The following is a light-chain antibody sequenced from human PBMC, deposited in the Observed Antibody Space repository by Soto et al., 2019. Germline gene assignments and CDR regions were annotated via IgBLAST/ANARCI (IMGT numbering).Light chain of an antibody. CDR1: SSNIGSNY. Sequence: QSVLTQPPSASGTPGQRVTISCSGSSSNIGSNYVYWYQQLPGTAPKLLIYRNNQRPSGVPDRFSGSKSGTSASLAISGLRSGDEADYYCAAWDDSLRVFGGGTQLTVL. V-gene: IGLV1-47*01. CDR3: AAWDDSLRV. J-gene: IGLJ2*01. CDR2: RNN.